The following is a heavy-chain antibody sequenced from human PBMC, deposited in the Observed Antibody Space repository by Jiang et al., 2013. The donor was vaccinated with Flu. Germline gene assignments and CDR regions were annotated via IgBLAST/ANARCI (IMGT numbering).Heavy chain of an antibody. CDR1: GDSMTSYY. Sequence: GLVKPSETLSLTCAVSGDSMTSYYYNWIRQPPGKGLEWVGYIYYSGTTKXNPSLKSRVTISVDTSRNEFSLKLSSVTAADTAVYYCARLSVSYYYDKGTFNIWGRGTMVTVSS. D-gene: IGHD3-22*01. J-gene: IGHJ3*02. CDR3: ARLSVSYYYDKGTFNI. CDR2: IYYSGTT. V-gene: IGHV4-59*08.